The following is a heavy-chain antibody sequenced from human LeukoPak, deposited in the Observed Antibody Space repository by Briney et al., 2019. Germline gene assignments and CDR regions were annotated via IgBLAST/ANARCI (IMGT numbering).Heavy chain of an antibody. CDR1: GYTFTGYY. D-gene: IGHD3-10*01. CDR3: ARAPPRLWFGELFDY. CDR2: INPNSGGT. J-gene: IGHJ4*02. V-gene: IGHV1-2*02. Sequence: ASVKVSCKASGYTFTGYYMHWVRQAPGQGLEWMGWINPNSGGTNYAQKFQGRVTMTRDTSISTAYMELSRLRSDDTAVYYCARAPPRLWFGELFDYWGQGTLVTVSS.